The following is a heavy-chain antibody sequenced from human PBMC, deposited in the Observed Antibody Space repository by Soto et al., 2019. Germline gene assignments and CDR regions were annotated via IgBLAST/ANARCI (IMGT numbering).Heavy chain of an antibody. Sequence: QVKLVHSGAEVKKAGASVKVSCKASGYTFISYGIAWVRQAPGQGLEWMGWISTYNGTTNYAQKFQNRVTMTTATSKRTANMVVTSLSLDDSALYYCARAGYATCWVGILHTGVRGIEIDFWGQGVLVTVSS. D-gene: IGHD7-27*01. J-gene: IGHJ4*02. CDR1: GYTFISYG. CDR2: ISTYNGTT. V-gene: IGHV1-18*01. CDR3: ARAGYATCWVGILHTGVRGIEIDF.